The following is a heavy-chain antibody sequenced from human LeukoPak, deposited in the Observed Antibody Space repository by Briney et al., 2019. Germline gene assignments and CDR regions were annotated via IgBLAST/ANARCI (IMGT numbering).Heavy chain of an antibody. CDR3: ARDSVGDYGLDY. D-gene: IGHD4-17*01. CDR2: ISYDGSNK. Sequence: GGSLRLSCAASGFTFSSYGMHWVRQAPGKGLEWVAVISYDGSNKYYADSVKGRFTIPRDNSKNTLYLQMNSLRAEDTAVYYCARDSVGDYGLDYWGQGTLVTVSS. J-gene: IGHJ4*02. V-gene: IGHV3-30*03. CDR1: GFTFSSYG.